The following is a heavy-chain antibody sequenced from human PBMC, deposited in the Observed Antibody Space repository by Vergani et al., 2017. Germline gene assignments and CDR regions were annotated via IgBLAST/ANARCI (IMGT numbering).Heavy chain of an antibody. Sequence: QVQLVQSGAEVKKPGSSVKVSCKASGGTFSSYTISWVRQAPGQGLEWMGRIIPILGIANYAQKLQGRVTITADKSTSTAYMELSSLRSEDKAVYYCARSEPSSYTVTPTGYYYYYMDDWGKGTTVTVSS. CDR3: ARSEPSSYTVTPTGYYYYYMDD. D-gene: IGHD4-11*01. CDR2: IIPILGIA. V-gene: IGHV1-69*02. CDR1: GGTFSSYT. J-gene: IGHJ6*03.